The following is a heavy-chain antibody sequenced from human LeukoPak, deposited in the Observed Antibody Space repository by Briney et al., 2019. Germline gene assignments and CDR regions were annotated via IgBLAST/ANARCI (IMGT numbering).Heavy chain of an antibody. CDR2: LNPTSGGT. CDR1: GYIFTDYY. D-gene: IGHD2-2*01. J-gene: IGHJ4*02. CDR3: ARDHGTVPAANLPDY. Sequence: ASVKVSCKASGYIFTDYYVHWVRQAPGQGLEWVAWLNPTSGGTNYAQKFQGRVAVTSDTSFSTAYMELSRLTSDDTAVYYCARDHGTVPAANLPDYWGQGTLVTVSS. V-gene: IGHV1-2*02.